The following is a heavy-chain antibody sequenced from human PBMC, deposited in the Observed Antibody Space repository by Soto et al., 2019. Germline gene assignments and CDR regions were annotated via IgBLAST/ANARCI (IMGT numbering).Heavy chain of an antibody. CDR3: ARRITIFGVASDNWFDP. CDR2: IYHSGST. Sequence: SETLSLSCAVSGGAMSSGGDAWSWIRQPPGKGLEWIGYIYHSGSTYYNPSLKSRVTISVDRSKNQFSLKLSSVTAADTAVYYCARRITIFGVASDNWFDPWGQGPLVTVSS. V-gene: IGHV4-30-2*01. CDR1: GGAMSSGGDA. D-gene: IGHD3-3*01. J-gene: IGHJ5*02.